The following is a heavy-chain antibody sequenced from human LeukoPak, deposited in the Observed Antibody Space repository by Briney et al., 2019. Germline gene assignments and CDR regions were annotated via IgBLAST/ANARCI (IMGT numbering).Heavy chain of an antibody. D-gene: IGHD1-26*01. CDR3: AKSSWVGATSYYFDY. CDR2: ISGSGGST. Sequence: GGSLRLSCAASGFTFSSYAMSWVRQAPGKGLKWVSAISGSGGSTYYADSVKGRFTISRDNSKNTLYLQMNSLRAEDTAVYYCAKSSWVGATSYYFDYWGQGTLVTVSS. J-gene: IGHJ4*02. CDR1: GFTFSSYA. V-gene: IGHV3-23*01.